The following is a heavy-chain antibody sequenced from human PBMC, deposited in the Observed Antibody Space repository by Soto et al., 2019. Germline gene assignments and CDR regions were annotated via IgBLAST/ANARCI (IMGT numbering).Heavy chain of an antibody. J-gene: IGHJ4*02. V-gene: IGHV3-30-3*01. CDR2: LSYDGIND. CDR3: AKGSGGHYNSGTLLD. CDR1: GFTFSDYL. D-gene: IGHD3-10*01. Sequence: PGGSLSLSCAASGFTFSDYLMHWVRQAPGKGLEWVAALSYDGINDYYADSVEGRFTISRDNFKKTLYLQMNSLRVEDTAIFYCAKGSGGHYNSGTLLDWGQGTVVTVSS.